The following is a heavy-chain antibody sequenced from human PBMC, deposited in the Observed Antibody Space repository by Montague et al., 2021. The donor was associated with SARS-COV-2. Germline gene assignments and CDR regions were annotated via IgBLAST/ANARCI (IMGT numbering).Heavy chain of an antibody. D-gene: IGHD6-25*01. CDR3: ARDGSSSGWNGLHWFDP. J-gene: IGHJ5*02. CDR2: IYTSGTT. Sequence: TLSLTYTVSIGSIRSGSYYWSWIRQPAGKGLEWIGRIYTSGTTNYNPSLKSRVTISVDTSKNQFSLKLSSVTAADTAVYYCARDGSSSGWNGLHWFDPWGQGTLVTVSS. V-gene: IGHV4-61*02. CDR1: IGSIRSGSYY.